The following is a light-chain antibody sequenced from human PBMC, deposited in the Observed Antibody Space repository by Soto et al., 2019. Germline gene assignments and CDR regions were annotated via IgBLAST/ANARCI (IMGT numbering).Light chain of an antibody. Sequence: DIQMTQSPSTLSGSVGDRVTITCRASQTISSWLAWYQQKPGKAPKLLIYKASTLKSGVPSRFSGSGSGTEVTLTISSLQPDDFATYYCQHYNSYSVAFGQGTKVELK. J-gene: IGKJ1*01. CDR2: KAS. CDR3: QHYNSYSVA. V-gene: IGKV1-5*03. CDR1: QTISSW.